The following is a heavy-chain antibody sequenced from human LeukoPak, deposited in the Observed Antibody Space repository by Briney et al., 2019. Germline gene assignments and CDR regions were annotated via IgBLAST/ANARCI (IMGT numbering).Heavy chain of an antibody. J-gene: IGHJ6*02. V-gene: IGHV4-59*08. Sequence: SETLSLTCTVSGGSISSYYWSWIRQPPGKGLEWIGYIYYSGSTNYNPSLKSRVTISVDMSKNQFSLKLSSVTAADTAVYYCARGRYNQYYYDSSGYHYYYYYGMDVWGQGTTVTVSS. D-gene: IGHD3-22*01. CDR2: IYYSGST. CDR1: GGSISSYY. CDR3: ARGRYNQYYYDSSGYHYYYYYGMDV.